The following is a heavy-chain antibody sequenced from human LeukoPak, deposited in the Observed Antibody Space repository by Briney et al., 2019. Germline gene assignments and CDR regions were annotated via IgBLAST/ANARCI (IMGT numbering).Heavy chain of an antibody. D-gene: IGHD5-18*01. CDR3: ARDGGYSYGNTQNFDY. CDR1: GFTFSSYA. V-gene: IGHV3-30-3*01. CDR2: ISYDGSNK. J-gene: IGHJ4*02. Sequence: PGRSLRLSCAASGFTFSSYAMHWVRQAPGKGLEWVAVISYDGSNKYYADSVKGRFTISRDNSKNTLYLQMNSLRAKDTAVYYCARDGGYSYGNTQNFDYWGQGTLVTVSS.